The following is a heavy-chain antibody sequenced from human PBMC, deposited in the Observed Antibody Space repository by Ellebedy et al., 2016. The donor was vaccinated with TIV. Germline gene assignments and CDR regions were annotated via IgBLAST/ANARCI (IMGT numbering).Heavy chain of an antibody. J-gene: IGHJ6*02. Sequence: GGSLRLXXAASGFTFSSYGMHWVRQAPGKGLEWVAVISYDGSNKYYADSVKGRFTISRDNSKNTLYLQMNSLRAEDTAVYYCARESSGSYYFPIYGMDVWGQGTTVTVSS. CDR2: ISYDGSNK. CDR1: GFTFSSYG. CDR3: ARESSGSYYFPIYGMDV. D-gene: IGHD1-26*01. V-gene: IGHV3-30*19.